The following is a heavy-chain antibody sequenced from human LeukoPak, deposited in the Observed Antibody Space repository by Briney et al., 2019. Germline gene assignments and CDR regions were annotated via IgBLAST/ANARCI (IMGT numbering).Heavy chain of an antibody. Sequence: SETLSLTCGVSGGSISNTNWWTWVRQPPGNALEWIGYIYYSGSTNYNPSLKSRVTISVDTSKNQFSLKLSSVTAADTAVYYCARFRMAGIDYWGQGTLVTVSS. CDR3: ARFRMAGIDY. CDR2: IYYSGST. CDR1: GGSISNTNW. V-gene: IGHV4-4*02. J-gene: IGHJ4*02. D-gene: IGHD6-19*01.